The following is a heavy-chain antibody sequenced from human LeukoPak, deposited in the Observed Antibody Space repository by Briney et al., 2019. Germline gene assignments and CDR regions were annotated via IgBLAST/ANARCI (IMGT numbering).Heavy chain of an antibody. D-gene: IGHD6-25*01. CDR2: ISYDGSNQ. CDR3: AKGGSGEKRNLFDY. Sequence: PGRSLRLSCVASGFTFMHWVRQAPGKGLEWVAVISYDGSNQYYADSVKGRFTISRDNSKNTLYLQMNSLRAEGTAVYYCAKGGSGEKRNLFDYWGQGTLVTVSS. V-gene: IGHV3-30*18. CDR1: GFTF. J-gene: IGHJ4*02.